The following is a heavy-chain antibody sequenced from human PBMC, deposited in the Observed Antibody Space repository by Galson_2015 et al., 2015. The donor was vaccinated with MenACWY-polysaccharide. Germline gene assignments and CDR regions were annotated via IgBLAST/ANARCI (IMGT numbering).Heavy chain of an antibody. CDR2: ISGSGGST. D-gene: IGHD3-3*02. Sequence: LRLSCAAAGFTFSSYAMSWVRQAPGKGLEWVSAISGSGGSTHYADSVKGRFTISRDNSKNTLYLQMNSLRAEDTAVYYCAKGGLAFSSRGMDVWGQGTTVTVSS. V-gene: IGHV3-23*01. J-gene: IGHJ6*02. CDR1: GFTFSSYA. CDR3: AKGGLAFSSRGMDV.